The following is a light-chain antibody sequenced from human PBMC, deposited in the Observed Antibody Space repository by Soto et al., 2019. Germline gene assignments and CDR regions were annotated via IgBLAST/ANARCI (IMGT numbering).Light chain of an antibody. J-gene: IGKJ4*01. CDR1: QGISSY. V-gene: IGKV1-8*01. Sequence: AIRMTQSPSSLSASTGDRVTITCRASQGISSYLAWYQQKPGKAPKLLIYAASTLQSGVPSRFSGSGSGTDFTLTISCLQSEDFATYYCQQYYSYLPRTFGGGTKVESK. CDR3: QQYYSYLPRT. CDR2: AAS.